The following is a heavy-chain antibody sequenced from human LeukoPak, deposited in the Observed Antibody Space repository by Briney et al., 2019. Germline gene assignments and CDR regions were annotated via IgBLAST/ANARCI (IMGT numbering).Heavy chain of an antibody. CDR3: ARERGIGGYWAIFDY. D-gene: IGHD2-8*02. CDR2: IYSGGST. V-gene: IGHV3-53*01. J-gene: IGHJ4*02. Sequence: SGGSLRLSCAASGFTVSSNYVSWVRQAPGKGLEWVSVIYSGGSTYYADSVKGRFTISRDNSKNTLYLQMNSLRAEDTAVYYCARERGIGGYWAIFDYWGQGTLVTVSS. CDR1: GFTVSSNY.